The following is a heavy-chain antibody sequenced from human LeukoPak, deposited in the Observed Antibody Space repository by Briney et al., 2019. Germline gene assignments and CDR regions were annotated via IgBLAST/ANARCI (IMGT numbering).Heavy chain of an antibody. V-gene: IGHV7-4-1*02. J-gene: IGHJ5*02. Sequence: ASVKVSCKASGYTFTSYAMNWVRQAPGQGLEWMGWINTNTGNPTYAQGFTGRFVFSLDTSVSTAYLQISSLKAEDTAVYYCAREFLPKVGGVKRDTCFDPWGQGTLVTVSS. CDR1: GYTFTSYA. CDR3: AREFLPKVGGVKRDTCFDP. CDR2: INTNTGNP. D-gene: IGHD3-10*01.